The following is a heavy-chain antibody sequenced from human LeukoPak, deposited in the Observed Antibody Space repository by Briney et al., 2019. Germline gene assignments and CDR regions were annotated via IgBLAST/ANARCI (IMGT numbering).Heavy chain of an antibody. CDR1: GFTFSGFY. D-gene: IGHD3-22*01. J-gene: IGHJ6*02. CDR2: ISGSGGST. CDR3: AKGDYYDTTGYYYLNNYYYGMDV. V-gene: IGHV3-23*01. Sequence: HSGGSLKLSCAASGFTFSGFYMHWVRQASGKGLEWVSAISGSGGSTYSADSVTGRFTISRDNSMNTLYLQMNSLRAEDTAVYYCAKGDYYDTTGYYYLNNYYYGMDVWGQGTTVTVSS.